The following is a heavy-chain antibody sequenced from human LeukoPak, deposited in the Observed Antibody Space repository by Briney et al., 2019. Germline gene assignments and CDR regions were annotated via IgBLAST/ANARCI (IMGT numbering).Heavy chain of an antibody. V-gene: IGHV1-46*01. CDR2: INPRDRTT. D-gene: IGHD4-17*01. J-gene: IGHJ4*02. Sequence: ASVKISFKASGYTFTIYYIQWVRQAPGEGLEWMGIINPRDRTTAYAQKFQGRVTMTRDTSTNTVYMELSSLRSEDTAVYYCARGKTYGDYFFDYWGQGTLVTVSS. CDR3: ARGKTYGDYFFDY. CDR1: GYTFTIYY.